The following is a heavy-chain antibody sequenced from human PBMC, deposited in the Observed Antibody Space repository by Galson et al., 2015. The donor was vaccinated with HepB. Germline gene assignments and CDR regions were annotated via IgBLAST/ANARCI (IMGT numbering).Heavy chain of an antibody. CDR3: AREPNGGYVEAFDG. V-gene: IGHV3-23*01. CDR2: ISGSGGAT. J-gene: IGHJ4*02. D-gene: IGHD5-12*01. Sequence: SLRLSCADSGFTISTYGTTWVRQAPGKGLEWVWSISGSGGATYYADSVNGRFTISRDTSKNTMYLQMNNLRVEDTALYHCAREPNGGYVEAFDGWGQGTLVTVSS. CDR1: GFTISTYG.